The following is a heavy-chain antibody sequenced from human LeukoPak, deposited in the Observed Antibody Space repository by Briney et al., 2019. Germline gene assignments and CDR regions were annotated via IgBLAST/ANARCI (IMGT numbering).Heavy chain of an antibody. Sequence: SETLSLTCTVSGGSISSGSYYWSWIRQPAGQGLEWIGRIYTSGSTNYNPSLKSRVTISVDTSKNQFSLKLSSVTAADTAVYYCARDIGGSSGWYNYFDYWGQGTLVTVSS. V-gene: IGHV4-61*02. D-gene: IGHD6-19*01. CDR2: IYTSGST. CDR3: ARDIGGSSGWYNYFDY. CDR1: GGSISSGSYY. J-gene: IGHJ4*02.